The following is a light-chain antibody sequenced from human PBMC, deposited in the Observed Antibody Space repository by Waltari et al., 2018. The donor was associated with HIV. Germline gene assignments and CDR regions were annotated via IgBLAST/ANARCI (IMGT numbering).Light chain of an antibody. CDR2: GNN. Sequence: QSVLTQPPSVSGAPGQRVTIPCTGSSSNIGAGYDVHWYQQLPGTAPKHLIYGNNNRPSGVPDRFSGSKSGTSASLAVTGLQAEDEADYYCQSYDSSLSGYVFGTGTKVTVL. J-gene: IGLJ1*01. V-gene: IGLV1-40*01. CDR1: SSNIGAGYD. CDR3: QSYDSSLSGYV.